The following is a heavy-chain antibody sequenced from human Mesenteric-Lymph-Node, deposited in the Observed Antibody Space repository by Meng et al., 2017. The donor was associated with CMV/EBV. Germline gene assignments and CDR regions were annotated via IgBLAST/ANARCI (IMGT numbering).Heavy chain of an antibody. Sequence: GGSLRLSCAASGFTFSSYAMSWVRQAPGKGLEWVSYISGSSLTIYYADSVKGRFTISRDNARNSLYLQMNSLRAEDTAIYYCASEYRNSYFDYWGQGTLVTVSS. J-gene: IGHJ4*02. CDR1: GFTFSSYA. CDR3: ASEYRNSYFDY. D-gene: IGHD1-7*01. V-gene: IGHV3-48*04. CDR2: ISGSSLTI.